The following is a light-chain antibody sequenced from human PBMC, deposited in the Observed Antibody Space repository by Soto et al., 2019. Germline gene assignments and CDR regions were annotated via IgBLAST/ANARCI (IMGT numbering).Light chain of an antibody. CDR1: QSVSSY. V-gene: IGKV3-11*01. CDR3: QQRSSWPLT. CDR2: DSS. Sequence: EIVLTQSPATLSLSPGERATLSCRASQSVSSYFAWYQQKPGQAPRLLIYDSSNRATGIPARFSGSGSGTDFTLTISSLEPEEFAVYYCQQRSSWPLTFGQGTKVEIK. J-gene: IGKJ1*01.